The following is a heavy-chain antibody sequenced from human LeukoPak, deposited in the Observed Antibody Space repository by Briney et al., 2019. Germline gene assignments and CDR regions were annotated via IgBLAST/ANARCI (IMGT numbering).Heavy chain of an antibody. CDR3: AKDIVVVPAAEGGGYFDY. CDR1: GFTFSSYA. V-gene: IGHV3-23*01. Sequence: GGSLRLSCAASGFTFSSYAMSWVRRAPGKGLEWVSAISGSGGSTYYADSVKGRFTISRDNSKNTLYLQMNSLRAEDTAVYYCAKDIVVVPAAEGGGYFDYWGQGTLVTVSS. D-gene: IGHD2-2*01. CDR2: ISGSGGST. J-gene: IGHJ4*02.